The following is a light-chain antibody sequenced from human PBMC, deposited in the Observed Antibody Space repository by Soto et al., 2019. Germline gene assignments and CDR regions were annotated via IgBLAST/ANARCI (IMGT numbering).Light chain of an antibody. CDR3: TSYTSTSTLV. Sequence: QSALTQPASVSGSPGQSITISCTGTSNDIGANDYVSWYQHHPGQAPKILIYEAANRPSGVSHRFSGSKSGNTASLTISGLQAEDEAYYFCTSYTSTSTLVFGGGTKVTVL. CDR2: EAA. CDR1: SNDIGANDY. J-gene: IGLJ2*01. V-gene: IGLV2-14*01.